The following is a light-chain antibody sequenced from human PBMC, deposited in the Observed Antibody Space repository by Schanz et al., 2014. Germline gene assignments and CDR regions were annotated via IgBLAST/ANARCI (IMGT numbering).Light chain of an antibody. V-gene: IGKV4-1*01. CDR2: WAS. Sequence: DIVMTQSPDSLAVSLGERATINCKSSQSVLYSSNNKNYLAWYQQKPGQPPKLLIYWASTRESGVPDRFSGSGSGTDFTLTISSLQAEDVAVYYCQQRINWPPTFGGGTKVEIK. J-gene: IGKJ4*01. CDR3: QQRINWPPT. CDR1: QSVLYSSNNKNY.